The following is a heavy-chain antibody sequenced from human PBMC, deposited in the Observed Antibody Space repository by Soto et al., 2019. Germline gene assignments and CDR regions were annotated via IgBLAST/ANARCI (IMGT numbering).Heavy chain of an antibody. Sequence: ASVKVSCKASGYTFTSYAMHWVRQAPGQRLEWMGRINAGNGNTKYSQKFQGRVTITRDTSTSAAYMELSSLRSEDTAVYYCATTRIAVAGRKDAFDIWGQGTMVTVSS. D-gene: IGHD6-19*01. V-gene: IGHV1-3*01. CDR2: INAGNGNT. CDR3: ATTRIAVAGRKDAFDI. J-gene: IGHJ3*02. CDR1: GYTFTSYA.